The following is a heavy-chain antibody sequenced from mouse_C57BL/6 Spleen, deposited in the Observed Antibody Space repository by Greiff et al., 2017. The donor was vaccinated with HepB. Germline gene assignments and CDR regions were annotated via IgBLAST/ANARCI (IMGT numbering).Heavy chain of an antibody. D-gene: IGHD2-12*01. V-gene: IGHV1-18*01. J-gene: IGHJ4*01. CDR1: GYTFTDYN. CDR2: INPNNGGT. CDR3: ARLRRDYYAMDY. Sequence: EVQLQQSGPELVKPGASVKIPCKASGYTFTDYNMDWVKQSHGKSLEWIGDINPNNGGTIYNQKFKGKATLTVDKSYSTAYMELSSLTSEDTAVYYCARLRRDYYAMDYWGQGTSVTVSS.